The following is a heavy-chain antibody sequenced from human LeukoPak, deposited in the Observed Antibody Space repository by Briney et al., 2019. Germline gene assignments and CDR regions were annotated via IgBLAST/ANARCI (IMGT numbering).Heavy chain of an antibody. V-gene: IGHV4-39*01. CDR3: AKFKSGTGFDY. J-gene: IGHJ4*02. CDR2: ISSSAEF. Sequence: PSETLSLTCVVSGASITTTSFSWAWIRQPPGQDLEWIATISSSAEFYYNPSLMIRLTISLATSKNRFSLEVTSVTAAETGLFYCAKFKSGTGFDYWGQGILVIVSS. D-gene: IGHD1-26*01. CDR1: GASITTTSFS.